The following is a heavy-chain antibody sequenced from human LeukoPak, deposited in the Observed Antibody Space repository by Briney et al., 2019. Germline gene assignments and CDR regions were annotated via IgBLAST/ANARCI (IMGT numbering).Heavy chain of an antibody. V-gene: IGHV3-48*03. Sequence: GGSLRLSCAASGFTFSSYEMNWVRQAPGKGLEWVSYISSSGSTIYYADSVEGRFTISRDNAKNSLYLQMNSLRAEDTALYYCAKDIAAAAEAFDIWGQGTMVTVSS. CDR3: AKDIAAAAEAFDI. D-gene: IGHD6-13*01. CDR1: GFTFSSYE. CDR2: ISSSGSTI. J-gene: IGHJ3*02.